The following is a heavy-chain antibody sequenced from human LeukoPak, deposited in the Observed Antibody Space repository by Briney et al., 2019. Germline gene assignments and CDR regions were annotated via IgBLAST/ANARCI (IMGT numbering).Heavy chain of an antibody. CDR2: IYYSGST. CDR3: ARGGVDCSGGSCYFRYYYYGMDV. CDR1: GDSISSGNY. V-gene: IGHV4-30-4*08. Sequence: SETLSLTCTVSGDSISSGNYWGWIRQPPGKGLEWIGYIYYSGSTYYNPSLKSRVTISVDTSKNQFSLKLSSVTAADTAVYYCARGGVDCSGGSCYFRYYYYGMDVWGQGTTVTVSS. D-gene: IGHD2-15*01. J-gene: IGHJ6*02.